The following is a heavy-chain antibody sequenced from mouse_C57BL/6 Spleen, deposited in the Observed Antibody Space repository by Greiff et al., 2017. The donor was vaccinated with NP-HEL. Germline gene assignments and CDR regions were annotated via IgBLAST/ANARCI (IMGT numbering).Heavy chain of an antibody. Sequence: QVQLKESDADLVKPGASVKISCKVSGFTFTDYTIHWVQQSPEQGLEWIGYIYPRDGSTKYNEKFKGKAKGTADKSSNTAYMKLNSLTSEDSAVYLCAKSPYYALDYWGQGTSVTVSS. CDR1: GFTFTDYT. V-gene: IGHV1-78*01. J-gene: IGHJ4*01. CDR2: IYPRDGST. CDR3: AKSPYYALDY.